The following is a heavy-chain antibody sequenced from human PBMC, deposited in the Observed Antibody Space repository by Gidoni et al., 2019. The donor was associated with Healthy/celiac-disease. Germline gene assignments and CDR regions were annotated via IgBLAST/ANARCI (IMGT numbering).Heavy chain of an antibody. D-gene: IGHD6-13*01. CDR3: ARESIAAAGMENDAFDI. CDR2: INHSGST. V-gene: IGHV4-34*01. Sequence: QVQLQQWGAGLLKPSETLSLTCAVYGGSFSGYYWSWIRQPPGKGLEWIGEINHSGSTNYNPSLKSRVTISVDTSKNQFSLKLSSVTAADTAVYYCARESIAAAGMENDAFDIWGQGTMVTVSS. J-gene: IGHJ3*02. CDR1: GGSFSGYY.